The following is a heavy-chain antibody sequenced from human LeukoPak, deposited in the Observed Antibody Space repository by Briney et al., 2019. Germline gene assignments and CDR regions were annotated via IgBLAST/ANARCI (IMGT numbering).Heavy chain of an antibody. Sequence: GGSLRLSCAASGFTFSIYAMSWVRQAPGKGLEWVSAISGSGGSTYYADSVKGRFTISRDNSKNTLYLQMNSLRAEDTAVYYCAKVGTDSSGYSPPDYWGQGTLVTVSS. D-gene: IGHD3-22*01. CDR3: AKVGTDSSGYSPPDY. CDR1: GFTFSIYA. J-gene: IGHJ4*02. CDR2: ISGSGGST. V-gene: IGHV3-23*01.